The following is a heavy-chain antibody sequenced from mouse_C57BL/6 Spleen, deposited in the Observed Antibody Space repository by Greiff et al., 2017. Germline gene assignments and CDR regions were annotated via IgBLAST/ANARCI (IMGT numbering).Heavy chain of an antibody. V-gene: IGHV7-3*01. D-gene: IGHD3-1*01. CDR3: ARSSPALYYAMDY. Sequence: EVQVVESGGGLVQPGGSLSLSCAASGFTFTDYYMSWVRQPPGKALEWLGFIRNKANGYTTEYSASVKGGFTISRDNSQSILYLQMNALRAEDSATYYCARSSPALYYAMDYWGQGTSVTVSS. CDR1: GFTFTDYY. J-gene: IGHJ4*01. CDR2: IRNKANGYTT.